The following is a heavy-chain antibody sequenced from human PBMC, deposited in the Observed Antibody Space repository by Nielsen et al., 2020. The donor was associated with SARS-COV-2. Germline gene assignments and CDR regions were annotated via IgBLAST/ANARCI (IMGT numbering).Heavy chain of an antibody. D-gene: IGHD3-22*01. CDR2: IYPGDFDT. CDR3: ARCSARDSLPMDV. J-gene: IGHJ6*02. Sequence: KVSCKGSGYSFTSYWIGWVRQMPGKGLEWMGIIYPGDFDTRYSPSFQGQVTISADKSISTAYLQWSSLKASDTAMYYCARCSARDSLPMDVWGQGTTVTVSS. V-gene: IGHV5-51*01. CDR1: GYSFTSYW.